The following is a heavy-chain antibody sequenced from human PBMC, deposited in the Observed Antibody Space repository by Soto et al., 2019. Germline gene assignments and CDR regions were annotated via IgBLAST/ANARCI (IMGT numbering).Heavy chain of an antibody. CDR1: GYTFTSYG. CDR2: ISAYNGNT. Sequence: ASVKVSCKASGYTFTSYGISWVRQAPGQGLEWMGWISAYNGNTNYAQKLQGRVTMTTDTSTSTAYMELRSLRSDDTAVYYCARVAVAGTGSSSWFDPWGQGTLVTVYS. CDR3: ARVAVAGTGSSSWFDP. V-gene: IGHV1-18*01. J-gene: IGHJ5*02. D-gene: IGHD6-19*01.